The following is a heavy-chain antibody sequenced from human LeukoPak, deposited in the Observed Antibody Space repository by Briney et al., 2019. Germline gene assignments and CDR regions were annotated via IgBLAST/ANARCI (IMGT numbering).Heavy chain of an antibody. V-gene: IGHV3-33*01. CDR1: GFTFSSYG. J-gene: IGHJ4*02. D-gene: IGHD6-6*01. CDR3: AREGIAARPSFYDY. Sequence: GGSLRLSCAASGFTFSSYGMHWVRQAPGRRLEWVAVIWYDGSNKYYADSVKGRFTISRDNSKNTLYLQMNSLRAEDTAVYYCAREGIAARPSFYDYWGQGTLVTVSS. CDR2: IWYDGSNK.